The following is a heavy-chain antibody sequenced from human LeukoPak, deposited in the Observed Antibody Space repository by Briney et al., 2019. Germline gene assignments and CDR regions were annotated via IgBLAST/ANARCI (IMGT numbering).Heavy chain of an antibody. V-gene: IGHV1-2*02. CDR1: GYTFTGYY. D-gene: IGHD5-24*01. J-gene: IGHJ4*02. CDR3: ARMEMATAIFDY. CDR2: INPKSGGT. Sequence: ASVTVSCKASGYTFTGYYMHWVRQAPGQGLEWMGWINPKSGGTKYSQNFQGRVTMTRDTSISTVYMELSRLTSADTAMYYCARMEMATAIFDYWGQGTLVTVSS.